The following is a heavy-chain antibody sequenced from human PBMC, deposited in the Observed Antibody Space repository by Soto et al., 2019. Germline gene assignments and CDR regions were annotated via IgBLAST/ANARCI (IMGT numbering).Heavy chain of an antibody. CDR3: ARGGIGYCSGGTCFYTAFDM. J-gene: IGHJ3*02. CDR1: GLTFSTYW. D-gene: IGHD2-15*01. Sequence: GGSLRLSCGASGLTFSTYWMSLVRQAPGKGLEWLANIKEDGSEKYYVDSLKGRFTISRDNAKNSLYVQMNSLRVEDTAVYYCARGGIGYCSGGTCFYTAFDMWGQGPIVTVSS. V-gene: IGHV3-7*01. CDR2: IKEDGSEK.